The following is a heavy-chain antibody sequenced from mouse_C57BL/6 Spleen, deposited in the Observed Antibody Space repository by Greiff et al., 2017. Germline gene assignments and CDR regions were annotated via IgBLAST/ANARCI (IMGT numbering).Heavy chain of an antibody. CDR1: GYTFTSYG. V-gene: IGHV1-81*01. D-gene: IGHD4-1*02. CDR2: IYHRSGNT. CDR3: ARPPQLGQDY. Sequence: VQLQQSGAELARPGASVKLSCKASGYTFTSYGISWVKQRTGQGLEWIGEIYHRSGNTYYNEKFKGKATLTADKSSSTAYMELRSLTSEDSAVYFCARPPQLGQDYWGQGTTLTVSS. J-gene: IGHJ2*01.